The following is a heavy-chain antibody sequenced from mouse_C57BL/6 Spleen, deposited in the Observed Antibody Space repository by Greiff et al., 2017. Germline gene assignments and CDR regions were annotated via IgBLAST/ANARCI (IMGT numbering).Heavy chain of an antibody. D-gene: IGHD1-1*01. CDR3: ARGDYYGSSVDY. CDR1: GYTFTSYW. V-gene: IGHV1-59*01. Sequence: VQLQQPGAELVRPGTSVKLSCKASGYTFTSYWMHWVKQRPGQGLAWIGVIDPSDSYTNYNQKFKGKATLTVDTSSSTAYRQLSSLTSEDSAVYYCARGDYYGSSVDYWGQGTTLTVSS. CDR2: IDPSDSYT. J-gene: IGHJ2*01.